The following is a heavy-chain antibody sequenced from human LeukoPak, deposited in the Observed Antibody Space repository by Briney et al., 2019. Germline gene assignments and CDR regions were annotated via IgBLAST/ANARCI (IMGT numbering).Heavy chain of an antibody. CDR1: GYTFTSYG. V-gene: IGHV1-18*01. CDR2: ISAYNGNT. CDR3: ARGISEMATTAFDY. Sequence: GESLKVSCKASGYTFTSYGISWVRQAPGQGLEWMGWISAYNGNTNYAQKLQGRVTMTTDTSTSTAYMELRSLRSDDTAVYYCARGISEMATTAFDYWGQGTLVTVSS. D-gene: IGHD5-24*01. J-gene: IGHJ4*02.